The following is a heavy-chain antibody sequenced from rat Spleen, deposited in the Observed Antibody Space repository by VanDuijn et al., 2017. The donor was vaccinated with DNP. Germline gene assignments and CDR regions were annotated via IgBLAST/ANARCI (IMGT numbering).Heavy chain of an antibody. D-gene: IGHD1-11*01. Sequence: EVQLQESGPGLVKPSQSLSLTCSVTGYSITSNYRWNWIRKFPGNKLEWMVYINNAGSTNYNPSLKSRISITRDTSKNQFFLQLNSVITEDTATYYCARWRIGPHYFDYWGQGVMATVSS. CDR1: GYSITSNYR. V-gene: IGHV3-3*01. CDR3: ARWRIGPHYFDY. CDR2: INNAGST. J-gene: IGHJ2*01.